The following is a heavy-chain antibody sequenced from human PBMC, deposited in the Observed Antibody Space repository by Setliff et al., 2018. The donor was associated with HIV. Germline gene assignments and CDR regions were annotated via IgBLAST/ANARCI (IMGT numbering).Heavy chain of an antibody. D-gene: IGHD6-13*01. J-gene: IGHJ4*02. CDR2: IKRKTDGGTA. CDR3: AIQALWYSSSWYPFSDY. Sequence: GGSLRLSCTASGFTFGDYAMSWVRQAPGKGLEWVGRIKRKTDGGTADYAAPVKGRLTISRDDSESIAYLQMSSLKTEDTAVYYCAIQALWYSSSWYPFSDYWGQGTLVTVSS. CDR1: GFTFGDYA. V-gene: IGHV3-49*04.